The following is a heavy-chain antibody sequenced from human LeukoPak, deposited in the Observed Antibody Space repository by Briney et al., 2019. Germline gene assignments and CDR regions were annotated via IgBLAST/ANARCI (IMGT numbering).Heavy chain of an antibody. CDR1: GFTFSTYW. D-gene: IGHD5-24*01. J-gene: IGHJ4*02. V-gene: IGHV3-7*03. Sequence: GGSLRLSCAASGFTFSTYWMAWVRQAPGKGLEWVANMNQDGSETYYVDSVKGRFTISRDNAKNSLYLQMNSLRAEDTAVYYCANGDGSTIDYWGQGTLVTVSS. CDR2: MNQDGSET. CDR3: ANGDGSTIDY.